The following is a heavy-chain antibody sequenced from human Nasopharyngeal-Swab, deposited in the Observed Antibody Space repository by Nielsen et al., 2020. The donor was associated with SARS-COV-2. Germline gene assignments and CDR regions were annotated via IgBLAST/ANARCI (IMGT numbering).Heavy chain of an antibody. V-gene: IGHV3-23*01. CDR3: ATPGTRCSGDSCDMWVFDY. D-gene: IGHD2-15*01. CDR1: GFTYNNYA. J-gene: IGHJ4*02. CDR2: ISGTGGST. Sequence: GESLKISCTASGFTYNNYAMSWVRQAPGKGLEWVSGISGTGGSTYYADSVKGRFTISRDNSKNTLYLQMSSLRAEDTAIYYCATPGTRCSGDSCDMWVFDYWGQGTQVTVSS.